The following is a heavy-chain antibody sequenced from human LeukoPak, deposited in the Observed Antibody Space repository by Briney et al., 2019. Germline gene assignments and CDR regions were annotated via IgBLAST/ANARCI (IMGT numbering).Heavy chain of an antibody. CDR1: GYTFTSYY. CDR3: ARDQGYCSSTSCRYQH. J-gene: IGHJ1*01. CDR2: INPSGGST. V-gene: IGHV1-46*01. D-gene: IGHD2-2*01. Sequence: EASVKVSCKASGYTFTSYYMHWVRQAPGQGLEWMGIINPSGGSTSYAQKFQGRVTMTRDTSTSTVYMELSSLRSEDTAVYYCARDQGYCSSTSCRYQHWGQGTLVTVSS.